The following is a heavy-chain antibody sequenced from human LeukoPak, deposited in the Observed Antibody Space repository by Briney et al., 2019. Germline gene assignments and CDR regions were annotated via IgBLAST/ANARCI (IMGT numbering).Heavy chain of an antibody. CDR3: AKSSNYDILTGYLDY. Sequence: GGSLRLSCAASGFTFSSYAMNWVRQAPGKGLEWVSGISAYGGSTYYADSVKGRFTISRDNSKNTLYLQMNSLRAEDTAAYYCAKSSNYDILTGYLDYWGQGTLVTVSS. J-gene: IGHJ4*02. V-gene: IGHV3-23*01. D-gene: IGHD3-9*01. CDR2: ISAYGGST. CDR1: GFTFSSYA.